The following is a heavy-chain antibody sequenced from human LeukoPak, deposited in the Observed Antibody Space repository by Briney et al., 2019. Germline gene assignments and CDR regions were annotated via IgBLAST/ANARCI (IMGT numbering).Heavy chain of an antibody. CDR2: ICYSGST. V-gene: IGHV4-31*03. CDR3: ARVVITRADAFDI. J-gene: IGHJ3*02. D-gene: IGHD3-22*01. Sequence: SETLSLTCTVSGGSISSGGYYWSWIRQHPGKGLEWIGYICYSGSTYYNPSLKSRVTISVDTSKNQFSLKLSSVTAADTAVYYCARVVITRADAFDIWGQGTMVTVSS. CDR1: GGSISSGGYY.